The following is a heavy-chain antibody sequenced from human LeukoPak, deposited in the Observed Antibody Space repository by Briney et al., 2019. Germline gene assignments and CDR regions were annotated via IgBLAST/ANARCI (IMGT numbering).Heavy chain of an antibody. Sequence: GGSLRLSCAASGFTFSSYAMDWVRQAPGKGLEWVSGISGSGGSTYYADSVKGRFTISRDNSKNTLYLQMNSLRAEDTVVFFCARAGSSSYYYFDCWGQGTLVTVSS. V-gene: IGHV3-23*01. CDR2: ISGSGGST. CDR3: ARAGSSSYYYFDC. J-gene: IGHJ4*02. D-gene: IGHD6-13*01. CDR1: GFTFSSYA.